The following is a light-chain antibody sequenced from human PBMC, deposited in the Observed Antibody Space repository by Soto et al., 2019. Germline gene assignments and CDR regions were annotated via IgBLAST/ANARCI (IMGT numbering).Light chain of an antibody. J-gene: IGLJ2*01. CDR1: SSNIGSNY. Sequence: QSVVTQPPSASGTPGQTVTISCSGSSSNIGSNYVYWYQQLPGTAPKLLIYNYNLRPSGVVDRFSGSRSGFTASLTVSGLQAEDDADYYCNSYAGNNILIFGGGTKLTVL. CDR2: NYN. CDR3: NSYAGNNILI. V-gene: IGLV1-47*02.